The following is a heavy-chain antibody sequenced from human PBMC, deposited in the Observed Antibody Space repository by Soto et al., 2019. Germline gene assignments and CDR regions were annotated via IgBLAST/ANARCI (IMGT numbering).Heavy chain of an antibody. J-gene: IGHJ4*02. CDR3: AREDFYRFDY. CDR2: IKEDGSAK. V-gene: IGHV3-7*01. CDR1: GFSFTSYW. Sequence: EVQLVESGGGLVQPGGSLRVSCAASGFSFTSYWMSWVRQAPGKGLEWVANIKEDGSAKYYLDSVKGRFTISRDNAKNSLYLQMSSLRAEDTAVHYCAREDFYRFDYWGQGNLVTVSS.